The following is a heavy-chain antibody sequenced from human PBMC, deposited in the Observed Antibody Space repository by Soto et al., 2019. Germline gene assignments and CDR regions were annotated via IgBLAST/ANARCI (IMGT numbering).Heavy chain of an antibody. J-gene: IGHJ6*02. Sequence: QVQLVESGGGVVQPGRSLRLSCAASGFTFSSYAMHWVRQAPGKGLEWVAVISYDGSNKYYADSVKGRFTISRDNSKNTLYLQMNSLRAEDTAVYYCARPHGDYYGMDVWGQGTTVTVSS. D-gene: IGHD4-17*01. CDR2: ISYDGSNK. V-gene: IGHV3-30-3*01. CDR1: GFTFSSYA. CDR3: ARPHGDYYGMDV.